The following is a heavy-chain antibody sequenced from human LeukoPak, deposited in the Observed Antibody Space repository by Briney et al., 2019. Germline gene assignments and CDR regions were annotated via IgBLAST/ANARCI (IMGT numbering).Heavy chain of an antibody. Sequence: GASVKVSCKASGYTFTSYDINWVRQATGQGLEWMGWMNPNSGNTGYAQKFQGRVTMTRNTSISTAYMELSSLRSEATAVYYCAIRYGSGEKYYYYYYMDVWGKGTTVTVSS. CDR2: MNPNSGNT. CDR3: AIRYGSGEKYYYYYYMDV. D-gene: IGHD3-10*01. CDR1: GYTFTSYD. V-gene: IGHV1-8*01. J-gene: IGHJ6*03.